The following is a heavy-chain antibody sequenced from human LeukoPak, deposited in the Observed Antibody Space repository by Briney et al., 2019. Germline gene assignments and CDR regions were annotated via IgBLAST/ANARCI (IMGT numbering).Heavy chain of an antibody. V-gene: IGHV3-48*04. CDR2: ISSSSSTI. CDR1: GFTFSGSA. Sequence: GGSLRLSCAASGFTFSGSAMHWVRQAPGKGLEWVSYISSSSSTIYYADSVKGRFTISRDNAKNSLYLQMNSLRAEDTAVYYCARGDSSSWYYYFDYWGQETLVTVSS. D-gene: IGHD6-13*01. J-gene: IGHJ4*02. CDR3: ARGDSSSWYYYFDY.